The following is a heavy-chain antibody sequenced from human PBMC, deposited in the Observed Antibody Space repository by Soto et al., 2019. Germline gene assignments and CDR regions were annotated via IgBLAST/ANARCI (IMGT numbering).Heavy chain of an antibody. CDR1: GGSISSYY. J-gene: IGHJ5*02. D-gene: IGHD2-2*01. Sequence: SETLSLTCTVSGGSISSYYWSWIRQPAGKGLEWIGRIYTSGSTNYNPSLKSRVTMSVDTSKNQFSLKLSSVTAADTAVYYCAGIIVAVPAASRNWFDPWGQGTLVTVSS. CDR3: AGIIVAVPAASRNWFDP. CDR2: IYTSGST. V-gene: IGHV4-4*07.